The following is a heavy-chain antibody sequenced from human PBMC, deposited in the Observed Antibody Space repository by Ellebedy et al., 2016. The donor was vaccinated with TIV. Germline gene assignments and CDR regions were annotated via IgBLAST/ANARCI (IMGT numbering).Heavy chain of an antibody. Sequence: PGGSLRLSCAASGFTFSNNWMHWVRQAPGKGLVWVSRIKGVESSVDYADSVKGRFTISRDKAKNTLYLQMNSLRAEDTAVYYCVRDGVGAPPFDYWGQGTLVTVSS. CDR2: IKGVESSV. V-gene: IGHV3-74*01. J-gene: IGHJ4*02. D-gene: IGHD1-26*01. CDR3: VRDGVGAPPFDY. CDR1: GFTFSNNW.